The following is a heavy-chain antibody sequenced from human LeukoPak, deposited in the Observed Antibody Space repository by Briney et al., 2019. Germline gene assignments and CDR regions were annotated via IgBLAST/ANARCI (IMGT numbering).Heavy chain of an antibody. CDR2: ITPHNGGT. Sequence: GASVKVSCKASGYTFTGYYIHWVRQAPGQGLEWMGWITPHNGGTNYAQKFQGRVTMTRDTSISTAYMELSRLRSDDTAVYYCARVRGLGYCSSTSCSVAAAGNGYFDYWGQGTLVTVSS. CDR3: ARVRGLGYCSSTSCSVAAAGNGYFDY. J-gene: IGHJ4*02. CDR1: GYTFTGYY. V-gene: IGHV1-2*02. D-gene: IGHD2-2*01.